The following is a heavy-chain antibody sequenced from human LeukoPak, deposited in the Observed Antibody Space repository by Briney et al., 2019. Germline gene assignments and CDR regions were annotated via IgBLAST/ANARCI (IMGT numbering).Heavy chain of an antibody. Sequence: SQTLSLTCAISGDSVSSNSAAWNWIRQSPSRGLEWLGRTYYRSKWYNDYAVSVKGRITISPDTSKNQFSLQLNSVTPEDTAVYYCAREYCSGGSCYPNYYYYYMDVWGKGTTVTISS. V-gene: IGHV6-1*01. D-gene: IGHD2-15*01. CDR2: TYYRSKWYN. CDR1: GDSVSSNSAA. J-gene: IGHJ6*03. CDR3: AREYCSGGSCYPNYYYYYMDV.